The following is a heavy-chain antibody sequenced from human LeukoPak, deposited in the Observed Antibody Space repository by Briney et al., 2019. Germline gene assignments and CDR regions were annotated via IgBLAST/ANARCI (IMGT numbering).Heavy chain of an antibody. D-gene: IGHD3-22*01. CDR1: GFTFSRHA. J-gene: IGHJ4*02. V-gene: IGHV3-23*01. CDR2: ISGSGGFT. Sequence: GGSLRLSCAASGFTFSRHAMSWVRQAPGKGLEWVSGISGSGGFTYYADSVKGRFTISRDNSKNTLYLQMNSLRAEDTAVYYCATAYYYDSRGYDPLDYWGQGTLVTVSS. CDR3: ATAYYYDSRGYDPLDY.